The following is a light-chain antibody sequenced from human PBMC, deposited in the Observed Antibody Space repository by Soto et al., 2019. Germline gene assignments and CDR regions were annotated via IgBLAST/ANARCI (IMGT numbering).Light chain of an antibody. Sequence: EIVMTQSPATLSVSTGERPTLSFRASQSVSRNLDWYQKKPGKAPRLPIYGASTRATGIPARLSGSGYGTELTITISSMQPEEFEVYYCQQYNNWTWTFGHGTKVDI. CDR3: QQYNNWTWT. J-gene: IGKJ1*01. CDR1: QSVSRN. V-gene: IGKV3-15*01. CDR2: GAS.